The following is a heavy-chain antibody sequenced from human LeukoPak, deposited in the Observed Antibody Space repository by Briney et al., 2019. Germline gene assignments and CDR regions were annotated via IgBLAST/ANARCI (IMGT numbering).Heavy chain of an antibody. V-gene: IGHV3-23*01. Sequence: GGSLRLSCAASGFTFSSYAMSWVRQIPGKGLEWVSAISGSDAGTYYADSVKGRFTISRDNSKNTLYLQMNSPRAEDTAVYYCAKTHRTYYYDSSGYNDAFDIWGQGTMVTVSS. CDR3: AKTHRTYYYDSSGYNDAFDI. J-gene: IGHJ3*02. CDR2: ISGSDAGT. CDR1: GFTFSSYA. D-gene: IGHD3-22*01.